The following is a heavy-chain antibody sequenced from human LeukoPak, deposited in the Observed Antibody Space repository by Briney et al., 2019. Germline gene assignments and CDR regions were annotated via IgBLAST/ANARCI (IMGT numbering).Heavy chain of an antibody. CDR1: GGSISSYY. CDR3: AIGKDPLELYK. V-gene: IGHV4-59*01. CDR2: IYYIGSA. J-gene: IGHJ4*02. Sequence: AETLSLTCTVSGGSISSYYWSWIRQPPGKGLEWIGYIYYIGSANYNPSLKSRGTISVYRSKNPFSLKLHSMTAADTAVYYCAIGKDPLELYKWGQGTLVSVSS. D-gene: IGHD1-1*01.